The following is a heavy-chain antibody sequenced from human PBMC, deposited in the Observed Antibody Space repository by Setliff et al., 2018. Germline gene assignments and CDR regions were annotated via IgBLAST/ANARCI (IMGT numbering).Heavy chain of an antibody. CDR1: GYTFINYD. CDR2: MNPNSGNT. Sequence: ASVKVSCKASGYTFINYDINWVRQATGQGLEWMGWMNPNSGNTGYAQKFQGRVTMTRNTSISTAYMELSSLRSDDTAVYYCAQTKGFVDGYLDPWGQGTLVTVSS. V-gene: IGHV1-8*01. J-gene: IGHJ5*02. CDR3: AQTKGFVDGYLDP. D-gene: IGHD2-21*02.